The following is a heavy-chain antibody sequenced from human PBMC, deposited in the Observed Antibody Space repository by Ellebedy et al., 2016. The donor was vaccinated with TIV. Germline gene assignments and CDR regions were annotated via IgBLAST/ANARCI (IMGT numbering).Heavy chain of an antibody. Sequence: SETLSLTCAVYGGSFSGYYWSWIRQPPGKGLEWIGEINHSGSTNYNPSLKSRVTISVDTSKNQFSLKLSSVTAADTAVYYCARAPWYSHRFDPWGQGTLVTVSS. J-gene: IGHJ5*02. CDR3: ARAPWYSHRFDP. D-gene: IGHD6-13*01. CDR1: GGSFSGYY. V-gene: IGHV4-34*01. CDR2: INHSGST.